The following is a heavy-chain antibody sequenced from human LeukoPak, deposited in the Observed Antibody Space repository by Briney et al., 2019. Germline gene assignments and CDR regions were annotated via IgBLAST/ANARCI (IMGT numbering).Heavy chain of an antibody. CDR2: IYYSGST. CDR1: GGSISSYY. V-gene: IGHV4-59*01. CDR3: ARSNYYDSSGYYVH. J-gene: IGHJ4*02. D-gene: IGHD3-22*01. Sequence: SETLSLTCTVPGGSISSYYWSWIRQPPGKGLEWIGYIYYSGSTNYNPSLKSRVTISVDTSKNQFSLKLSSVTAADTAVYYCARSNYYDSSGYYVHWGQGTLVTVSS.